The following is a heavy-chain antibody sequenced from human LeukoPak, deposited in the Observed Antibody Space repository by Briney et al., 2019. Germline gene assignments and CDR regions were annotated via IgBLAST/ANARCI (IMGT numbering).Heavy chain of an antibody. CDR3: TTVFKSDIVAY. CDR2: IKSKTDGWTT. V-gene: IGHV3-15*01. J-gene: IGHJ4*02. CDR1: GFTFSNAW. D-gene: IGHD5-12*01. Sequence: GGSLRLSCAASGFTFSNAWMSWVRQAPGKGLEWVGRIKSKTDGWTTDYAAPVKGRFTISREDSKNTLYLQMNSLKTEDTAVYYCTTVFKSDIVAYWGQGTLVTVSS.